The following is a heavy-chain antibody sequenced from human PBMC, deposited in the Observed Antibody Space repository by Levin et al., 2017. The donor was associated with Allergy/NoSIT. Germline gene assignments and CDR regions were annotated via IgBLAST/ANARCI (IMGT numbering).Heavy chain of an antibody. D-gene: IGHD3-9*01. CDR3: ARAPGILTGYPLRYFDY. V-gene: IGHV1-2*02. CDR2: INPNSGGT. CDR1: GYTFTGYY. Sequence: ASVKVSCKASGYTFTGYYMHWVRQAPGQGLEWMGWINPNSGGTNYAQKFQGRVTMTRDTSISTAYMELSRLRSDDTAVYYCARAPGILTGYPLRYFDYWGQGTLVTVSS. J-gene: IGHJ4*02.